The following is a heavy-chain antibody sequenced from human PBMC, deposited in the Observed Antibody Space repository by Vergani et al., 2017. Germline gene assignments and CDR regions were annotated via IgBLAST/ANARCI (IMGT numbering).Heavy chain of an antibody. D-gene: IGHD2-21*01. Sequence: EVQLVESGGGIVKPGGSLRLSCVASGFSFRNDWMNWVRRTPGKGLEWVGRIKSTFDRGTTDYAAAVKGRFTISRDDSKNTLFLQMNGLKTEDIGVYYCTTDXRYCGDGSCYWLRDHHYYGMDVWGQGTRSPSP. J-gene: IGHJ6*02. CDR1: GFSFRNDW. V-gene: IGHV3-15*07. CDR2: IKSTFDRGTT. CDR3: TTDXRYCGDGSCYWLRDHHYYGMDV.